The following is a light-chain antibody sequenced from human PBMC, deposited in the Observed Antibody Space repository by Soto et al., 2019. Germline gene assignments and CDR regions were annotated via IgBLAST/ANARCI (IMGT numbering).Light chain of an antibody. CDR1: QSVSTY. CDR3: QQRSNWPPLIT. V-gene: IGKV3-11*01. CDR2: DSS. J-gene: IGKJ1*01. Sequence: ETVLTQSPATLSVSPGERATLSCRASQSVSTYLAWYQRKPGQAPRLLIYDSSTRATGIPARFSGSGSGTDFTLTISSLQPEDFAVYYCQQRSNWPPLITFGQGTKVDIK.